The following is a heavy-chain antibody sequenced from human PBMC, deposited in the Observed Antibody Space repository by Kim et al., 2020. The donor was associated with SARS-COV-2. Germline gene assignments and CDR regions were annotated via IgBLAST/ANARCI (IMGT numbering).Heavy chain of an antibody. CDR3: ITLVTYNWFDP. D-gene: IGHD6-13*01. CDR2: ISYDGSNK. J-gene: IGHJ5*02. V-gene: IGHV3-30-3*01. Sequence: GGSLRLSCAASGFTFSSYAMHWVRQAPGKGLEWVAVISYDGSNKYYADSVKGRFTISRDNSKNTLYLQMNSLRAEDTAVYYCITLVTYNWFDPWGQGTLV. CDR1: GFTFSSYA.